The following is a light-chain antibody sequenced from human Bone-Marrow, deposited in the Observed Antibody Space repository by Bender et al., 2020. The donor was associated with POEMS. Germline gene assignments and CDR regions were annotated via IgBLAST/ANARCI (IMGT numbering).Light chain of an antibody. V-gene: IGLV1-47*01. CDR1: SSTIGTNH. CDR3: AAWDDSLSGWV. CDR2: KNN. J-gene: IGLJ3*02. Sequence: QSVLTQPPSATGTPGQRVTISCSGSSSTIGTNHVYWYQQFPGTAPKLLIYKNNQRPSGVPDRFSGSKSATSASLAISGLRSDDEADYYCAAWDDSLSGWVFGGGTKLTVL.